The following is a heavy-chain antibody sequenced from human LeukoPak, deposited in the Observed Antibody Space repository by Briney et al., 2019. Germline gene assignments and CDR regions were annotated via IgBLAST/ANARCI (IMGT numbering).Heavy chain of an antibody. CDR3: ARGGYSSSSYFYYYMDV. D-gene: IGHD6-6*01. CDR2: ISSSSSNI. Sequence: GGSLRLSCAASGFTLSTYDMHWVRQAPGKGLEWVSYISSSSSNIYDADSMKGQFTLSRDNTKNSLYLQMNSLRDEDTAVYYCARGGYSSSSYFYYYMDVWGKGTTVTVSS. J-gene: IGHJ6*03. CDR1: GFTLSTYD. V-gene: IGHV3-21*06.